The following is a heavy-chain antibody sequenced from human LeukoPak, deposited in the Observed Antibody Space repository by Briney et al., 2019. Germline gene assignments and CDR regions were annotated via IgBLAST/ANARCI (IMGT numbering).Heavy chain of an antibody. D-gene: IGHD6-13*01. CDR1: GFTFSSYG. CDR3: ATEIGVSAASFDV. CDR2: IGSSGST. J-gene: IGHJ3*01. V-gene: IGHV3-48*01. Sequence: GGSLRLSCAASGFTFSSYGMHWVRQAPGKGLECVAFIGSSGSTKYADSVQGRFTISRDNTKNSLYLQMHSLRADDSALYYCATEIGVSAASFDVWGQGTMVTVSS.